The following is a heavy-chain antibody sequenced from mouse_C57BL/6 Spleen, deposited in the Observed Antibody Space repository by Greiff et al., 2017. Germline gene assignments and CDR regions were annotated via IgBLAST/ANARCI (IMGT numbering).Heavy chain of an antibody. J-gene: IGHJ4*01. CDR3: AISYYYGSSLDAMDY. Sequence: QVQLKESGAELARPGASVKMSCKASGYTFTSYTMHWVKQRPGKGLEWIGYINPSSGYTKYNQKFKDKATLTADKSSSTAYMQLSSLTSEDSAVYYCAISYYYGSSLDAMDYWGQGTSVTVSS. CDR2: INPSSGYT. CDR1: GYTFTSYT. D-gene: IGHD1-1*01. V-gene: IGHV1-4*01.